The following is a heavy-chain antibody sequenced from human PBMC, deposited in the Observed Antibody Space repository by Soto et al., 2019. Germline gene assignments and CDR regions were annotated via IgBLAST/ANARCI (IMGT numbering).Heavy chain of an antibody. Sequence: LRLSCAASGFTFSDYGMHWVRQAPGKGLEWVAVIWYDGINKYYADSVKGRFTISRDNPKKTLFLQMNSLRAEDTAVYYCARLQSDYYFGMDVWGQGTTVTVSS. V-gene: IGHV3-33*01. D-gene: IGHD6-19*01. CDR2: IWYDGINK. CDR1: GFTFSDYG. J-gene: IGHJ6*02. CDR3: ARLQSDYYFGMDV.